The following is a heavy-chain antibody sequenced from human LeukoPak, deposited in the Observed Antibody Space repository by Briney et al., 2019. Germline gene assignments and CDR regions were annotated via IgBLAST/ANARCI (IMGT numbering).Heavy chain of an antibody. Sequence: GGSLRLSCAASGFTFSSYGMHWVRQAPGKGLECVAVIWYDGSNKYYADSVKGRFTISRDNSKNTLYLQMNSLRAEDTAVYYCARGEGDYGDSYYFDYWGQGTLVTVSS. CDR1: GFTFSSYG. D-gene: IGHD4-17*01. CDR2: IWYDGSNK. CDR3: ARGEGDYGDSYYFDY. J-gene: IGHJ4*02. V-gene: IGHV3-33*01.